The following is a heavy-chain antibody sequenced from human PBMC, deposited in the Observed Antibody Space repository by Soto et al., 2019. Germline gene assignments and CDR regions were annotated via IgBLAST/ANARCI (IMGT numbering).Heavy chain of an antibody. Sequence: ASVKVSCKVSGYSLTELSMHWVRQAPGEGLEWMGGFDPEDGETIYAQKFQGRVTMTEDTSTETAYMELSSLRSEDTAVYFCATEDYSSNWSFDYWGQGTLVTVSS. D-gene: IGHD6-13*01. J-gene: IGHJ4*02. CDR3: ATEDYSSNWSFDY. CDR1: GYSLTELS. CDR2: FDPEDGET. V-gene: IGHV1-24*01.